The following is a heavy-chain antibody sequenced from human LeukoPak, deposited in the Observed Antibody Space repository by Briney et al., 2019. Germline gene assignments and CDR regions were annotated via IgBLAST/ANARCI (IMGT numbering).Heavy chain of an antibody. J-gene: IGHJ5*02. CDR1: GGTFSSYA. D-gene: IGHD6-13*01. CDR3: ARGSIAAAGSPRYNWFDP. CDR2: IIPILGIA. V-gene: IGHV1-69*04. Sequence: GASVKVSCKASGGTFSSYAISWVRRAPGQGLEWMGRIIPILGIANYAQKFQGRVTITADKSTSTAYMELSSLRSEDTAVYYCARGSIAAAGSPRYNWFDPWGQGTLVTVSS.